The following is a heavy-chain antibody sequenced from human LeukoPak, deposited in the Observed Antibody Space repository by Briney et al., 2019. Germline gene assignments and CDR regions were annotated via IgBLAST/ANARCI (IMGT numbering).Heavy chain of an antibody. CDR3: ARRAAAGTGFRYYYYYMDV. D-gene: IGHD6-13*01. CDR1: GYTLTELS. V-gene: IGHV1-24*01. Sequence: ASVKVSCKVSGYTLTELSMHWVRQAPGKGLEWMGGFDPEDGETIYAQKFQGRVTMTEDTSTDTAYMELSSLRSEDTAVYYCARRAAAGTGFRYYYYYMDVWGKGTTVTVSS. CDR2: FDPEDGET. J-gene: IGHJ6*03.